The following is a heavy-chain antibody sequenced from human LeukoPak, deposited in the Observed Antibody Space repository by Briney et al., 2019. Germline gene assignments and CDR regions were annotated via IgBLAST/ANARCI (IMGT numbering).Heavy chain of an antibody. D-gene: IGHD3-10*01. CDR3: ARHNAPRRVGFDF. CDR2: LSHRGYT. Sequence: NTSETLSLTCTVSGDSVSNDFYYWGWIRQPPGKGLEWVACLSHRGYTWYNPSLESRVTVSVDTSKNRFSLNFNSVTAADAALYWCARHNAPRRVGFDFWGQGILVTVSS. J-gene: IGHJ4*02. V-gene: IGHV4-39*01. CDR1: GDSVSNDFYY.